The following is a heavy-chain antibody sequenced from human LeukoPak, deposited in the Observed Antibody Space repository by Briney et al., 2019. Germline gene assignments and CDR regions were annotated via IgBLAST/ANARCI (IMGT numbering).Heavy chain of an antibody. V-gene: IGHV3-7*01. CDR2: INRDGSEK. CDR1: GFTLSSFW. J-gene: IGHJ5*01. D-gene: IGHD2-8*01. Sequence: GGSLRLSCAASGFTLSSFWMNWVRQAPGKGLEWVANINRDGSEKYYVDSVKGRFTISRDNAEKSLYLQMNSLRAEDTAVYYFAKEGAYRILTCDSWGRGSLVTVSS. CDR3: AKEGAYRILTCDS.